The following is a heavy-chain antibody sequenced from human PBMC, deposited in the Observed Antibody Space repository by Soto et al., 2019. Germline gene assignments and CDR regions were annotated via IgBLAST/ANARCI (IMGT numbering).Heavy chain of an antibody. CDR1: GFTFSSYA. CDR3: ARDYGDYVRIDY. J-gene: IGHJ4*02. Sequence: QVQLVESGGGVVQPGRSLRLSCAASGFTFSSYAMHWVRQAPGKGLEWVAVISYDGSNKYYADSVKGRFTISRDNSKNTLYLQMNSLRAEDTAVYYCARDYGDYVRIDYWGQGTLVTVSS. D-gene: IGHD4-17*01. V-gene: IGHV3-30-3*01. CDR2: ISYDGSNK.